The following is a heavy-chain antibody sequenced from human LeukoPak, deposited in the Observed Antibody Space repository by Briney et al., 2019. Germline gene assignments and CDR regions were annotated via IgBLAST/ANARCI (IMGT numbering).Heavy chain of an antibody. CDR3: AREGQSYYDSSGPQKGDAFDI. Sequence: ASVKVSCKASGYSFTGYYMHWVRQAPGQGLEWMGWINPNSGDTKYAQKFQGRVTMTRDMSTSTVYMELSSLRSEDTAVYYCAREGQSYYDSSGPQKGDAFDIWGQGTMVTVSS. CDR1: GYSFTGYY. J-gene: IGHJ3*02. D-gene: IGHD3-22*01. CDR2: INPNSGDT. V-gene: IGHV1-2*02.